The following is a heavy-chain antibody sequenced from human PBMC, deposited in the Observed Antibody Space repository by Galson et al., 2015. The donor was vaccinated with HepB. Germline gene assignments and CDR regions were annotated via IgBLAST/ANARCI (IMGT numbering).Heavy chain of an antibody. CDR3: ARVYDSSGYYAKAYYFDY. J-gene: IGHJ4*02. Sequence: SVKVSCKASGSTFTSYGISWVRQAPGQGLEWMGWISAYNGNTNYAQKLQGRVTMTTDTSTSTAYKELRSLRSDDTAVYYCARVYDSSGYYAKAYYFDYWGQGTLVTVSS. CDR1: GSTFTSYG. CDR2: ISAYNGNT. D-gene: IGHD3-22*01. V-gene: IGHV1-18*04.